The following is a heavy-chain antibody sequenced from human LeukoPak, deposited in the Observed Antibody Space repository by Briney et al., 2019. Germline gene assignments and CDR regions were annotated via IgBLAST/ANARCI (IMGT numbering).Heavy chain of an antibody. Sequence: GGSLRLFCAASGFTFSTYGMHWVRQAPGKGLEWVAVISNDGSNKYYADSVKGRFTISRDNSKSTLYVQMNSLRAEDTAVYYCAKDWGAGGSALTFWGQGTLVTVSS. CDR1: GFTFSTYG. J-gene: IGHJ4*02. CDR3: AKDWGAGGSALTF. CDR2: ISNDGSNK. V-gene: IGHV3-30*18. D-gene: IGHD3-10*01.